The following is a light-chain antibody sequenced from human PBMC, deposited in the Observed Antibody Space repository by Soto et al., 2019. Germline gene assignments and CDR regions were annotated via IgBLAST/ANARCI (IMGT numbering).Light chain of an antibody. CDR1: QSISIW. CDR3: QQYNSYSLT. V-gene: IGKV1-5*01. CDR2: DAS. J-gene: IGKJ4*01. Sequence: DIQMTQSPSTLSASVGDRVTITCRASQSISIWLAWYQQKPGKAPKLLIYDASSLESGVPSRFSGSGSGTEFTLTISSLQPDDFATYYCQQYNSYSLTVGGGTKVEIK.